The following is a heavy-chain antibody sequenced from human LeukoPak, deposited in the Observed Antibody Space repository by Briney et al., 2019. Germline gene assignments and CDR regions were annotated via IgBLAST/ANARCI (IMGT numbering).Heavy chain of an antibody. D-gene: IGHD3-22*01. CDR3: ARGAHYYDSSGYYHTPFDY. J-gene: IGHJ4*02. CDR2: IYSGGST. V-gene: IGHV3-53*01. CDR1: GFTVSSNY. Sequence: GGSLRLSCAASGFTVSSNYMSWVRQAPGKGLERVSVIYSGGSTYYADSVKGRFTISRDNSKNTLYLQMNSLRAEDTAVYYCARGAHYYDSSGYYHTPFDYWGRGTLVTVSS.